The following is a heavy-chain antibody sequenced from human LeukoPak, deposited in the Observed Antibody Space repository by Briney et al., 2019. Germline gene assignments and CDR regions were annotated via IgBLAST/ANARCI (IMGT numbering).Heavy chain of an antibody. J-gene: IGHJ4*02. Sequence: GGSLRLSCAASGFTFSSYAMSWVRQAPGKGLGWVSAISGSGGSTYYADSVKGRFTISRDNSKNTLYLQMNSLRAEDTAVYYCAKGRSNYYGSGSPFDYWGQGTLVTVSS. CDR1: GFTFSSYA. D-gene: IGHD3-10*01. CDR3: AKGRSNYYGSGSPFDY. CDR2: ISGSGGST. V-gene: IGHV3-23*01.